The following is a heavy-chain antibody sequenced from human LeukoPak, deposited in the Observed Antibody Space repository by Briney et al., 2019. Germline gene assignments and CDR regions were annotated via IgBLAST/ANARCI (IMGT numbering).Heavy chain of an antibody. Sequence: GGPLRLSCAASGFTFSSYAMSWVRQAPGKGLEWVSTVSGSGGSTYNADSVKGRFTISRDNSKNTLYLQMNSLRADDTAVYYCARNKGDSGWGQGTLVTVSS. CDR1: GFTFSSYA. CDR3: ARNKGDSG. D-gene: IGHD2-15*01. CDR2: VSGSGGST. J-gene: IGHJ4*02. V-gene: IGHV3-23*01.